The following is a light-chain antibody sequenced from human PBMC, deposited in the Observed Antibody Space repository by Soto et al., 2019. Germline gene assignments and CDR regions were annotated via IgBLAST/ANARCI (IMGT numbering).Light chain of an antibody. CDR3: CSYADVSSYV. CDR1: SSNIGTYNL. V-gene: IGLV2-23*02. CDR2: EVS. J-gene: IGLJ1*01. Sequence: QSALTQPASVSGSPGQSISISSTGTSSNIGTYNLVSWYQQHPGEAPKLLIYEVSERPSGVSIRFTASKSGNTASLTISGLQAEDEADYYCCSYADVSSYVFGTGTKLTVL.